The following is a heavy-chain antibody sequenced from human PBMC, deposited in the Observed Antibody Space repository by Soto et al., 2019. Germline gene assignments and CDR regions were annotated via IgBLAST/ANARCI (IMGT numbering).Heavy chain of an antibody. Sequence: ASVKVSCKASGYTFTGYYMHWVRQAPGQGLEWMGWINPNSGGTNYAQKFQSWVTLTRDTLISKAYMDLRRLSSDATAVYYWARGGLGEYYYGMDVWGQGTTVTVSS. CDR2: INPNSGGT. J-gene: IGHJ6*02. D-gene: IGHD3-10*01. CDR1: GYTFTGYY. CDR3: ARGGLGEYYYGMDV. V-gene: IGHV1-2*04.